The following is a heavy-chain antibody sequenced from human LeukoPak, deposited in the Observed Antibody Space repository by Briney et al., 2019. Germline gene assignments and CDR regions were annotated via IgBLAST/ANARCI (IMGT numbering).Heavy chain of an antibody. J-gene: IGHJ6*02. V-gene: IGHV1-2*02. Sequence: ASVKVSCKASGYTFTGYYMHWVRQAPGQGLEWMGWINPNSGGTNYARKFQGRVTMTRDTSISTAYMELSRLRSDDTAVYYCARDRRRGYESYYYYGMDVWGQGTTVTVSS. CDR1: GYTFTGYY. CDR3: ARDRRRGYESYYYYGMDV. CDR2: INPNSGGT. D-gene: IGHD5-12*01.